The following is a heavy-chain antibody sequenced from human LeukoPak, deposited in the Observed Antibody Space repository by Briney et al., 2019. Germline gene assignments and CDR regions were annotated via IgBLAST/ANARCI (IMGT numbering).Heavy chain of an antibody. V-gene: IGHV3-48*02. Sequence: GSLRLSCAASGFTFSSYRMNWVRRAPGKGLDWVSYISRSSTTIYYADSVKGRFTISRDNAKNSLYLEMNSLRDEDTAVYYCARRSEWLVGSVYYYGMDVWGQGTTVTVSS. D-gene: IGHD6-19*01. CDR2: ISRSSTTI. CDR3: ARRSEWLVGSVYYYGMDV. CDR1: GFTFSSYR. J-gene: IGHJ6*02.